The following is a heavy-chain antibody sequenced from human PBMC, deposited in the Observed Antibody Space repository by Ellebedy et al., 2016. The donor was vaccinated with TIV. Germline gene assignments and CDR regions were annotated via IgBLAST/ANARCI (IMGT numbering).Heavy chain of an antibody. CDR1: GYIFTGYF. D-gene: IGHD3-10*01. CDR3: ASSISGSYYIPFDY. J-gene: IGHJ4*02. V-gene: IGHV1-46*01. Sequence: ASVKVSCKASGYIFTGYFMHWVRQAPGQGLEWLGIINPSGGSTTYAQKFQGRITMTRDMSTGTLYMELSSLRSEDTAVYYCASSISGSYYIPFDYWGQGTLVTVSS. CDR2: INPSGGST.